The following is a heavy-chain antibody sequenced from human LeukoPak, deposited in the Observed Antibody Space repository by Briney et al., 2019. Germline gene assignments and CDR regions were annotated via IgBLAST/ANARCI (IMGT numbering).Heavy chain of an antibody. CDR2: IYTSGST. D-gene: IGHD3-22*01. V-gene: IGHV4-61*02. CDR3: ARQQLGYYGY. J-gene: IGHJ4*02. CDR1: GGSISSGSYY. Sequence: PSETLSLTCTVSGGSISSGSYYWSWIRQPAGKGLEWIGRIYTSGSTSYNPSLKSRVTILVDTSKNQFSLKLSSVTAADTAVYYCARQQLGYYGYWGQGTLVTVSS.